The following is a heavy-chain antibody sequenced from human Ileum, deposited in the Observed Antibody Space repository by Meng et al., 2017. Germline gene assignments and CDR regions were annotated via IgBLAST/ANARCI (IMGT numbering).Heavy chain of an antibody. D-gene: IGHD6-13*01. CDR3: AFSGYSSSWYYFDY. CDR1: GYNFDDHG. J-gene: IGHJ4*02. Sequence: GESLKISCLASGYNFDDHGMSWVRQAPGKGLEWVAGINYNGDRTTYADSVKGRFTISRDNAKNSLFLQMNSLRAEDTAVYYCAFSGYSSSWYYFDYWGQGTLVTVSS. V-gene: IGHV3-20*04. CDR2: INYNGDRT.